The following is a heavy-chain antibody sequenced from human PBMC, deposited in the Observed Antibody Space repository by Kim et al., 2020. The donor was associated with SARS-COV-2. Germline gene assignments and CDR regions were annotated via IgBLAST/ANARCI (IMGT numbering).Heavy chain of an antibody. CDR1: GGSISSSSYY. D-gene: IGHD6-13*01. V-gene: IGHV4-39*01. CDR2: IYYSGST. CDR3: ARQGSIAAAGTLNFDL. Sequence: SETLSLTCTVSGGSISSSSYYWGWIRQPPGKGLEWIGSIYYSGSTYYNPSLKSRVTISVDTSKNQFSLKLSSVTAADTAVYYCARQGSIAAAGTLNFDLWGRGTLVTVSS. J-gene: IGHJ2*01.